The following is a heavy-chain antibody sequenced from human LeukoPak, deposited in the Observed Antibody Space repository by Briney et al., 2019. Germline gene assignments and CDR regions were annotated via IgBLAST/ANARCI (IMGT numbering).Heavy chain of an antibody. CDR1: GYTFTGYY. J-gene: IGHJ5*02. Sequence: ASVKVSCKASGYTFTGYYMHWVRQAPGQGLEWMGWINPNSGGTNYAQRFQGRVTMTRDTSISTAYMELSRLRSDDTAVYYCARDGTETGIAAAGIKFDPWGKGTLVTVSS. V-gene: IGHV1-2*02. CDR3: ARDGTETGIAAAGIKFDP. D-gene: IGHD6-13*01. CDR2: INPNSGGT.